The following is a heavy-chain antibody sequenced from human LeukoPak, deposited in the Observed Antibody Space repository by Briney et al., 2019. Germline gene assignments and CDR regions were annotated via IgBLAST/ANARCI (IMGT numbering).Heavy chain of an antibody. CDR2: VYYSGST. J-gene: IGHJ6*04. Sequence: PSETLSLTCTVSGGSISSYYWSWIRQPPGKGLEWIGYVYYSGSTNYNPSLKSRVTISVDTSKSQFSLKLSSVTAADTAVYYCSSIPAGYGMDVWGKGTTVTVSS. D-gene: IGHD2-2*01. CDR1: GGSISSYY. CDR3: SSIPAGYGMDV. V-gene: IGHV4-59*01.